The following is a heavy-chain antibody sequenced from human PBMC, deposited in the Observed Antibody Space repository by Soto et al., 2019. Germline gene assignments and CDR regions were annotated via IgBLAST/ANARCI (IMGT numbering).Heavy chain of an antibody. CDR2: ISAYNGNT. CDR1: GYTFTSYG. CDR3: ARDLREYDFWSGSPPTKYGMDV. V-gene: IGHV1-18*04. D-gene: IGHD3-3*01. Sequence: ASVKVSCKASGYTFTSYGISWVRQAPGQGLEWMGWISAYNGNTNYAQKLQGRVTMTTDTSTSTAYMELRSLRSDDTAVYYCARDLREYDFWSGSPPTKYGMDVWGQGTTVTSP. J-gene: IGHJ6*02.